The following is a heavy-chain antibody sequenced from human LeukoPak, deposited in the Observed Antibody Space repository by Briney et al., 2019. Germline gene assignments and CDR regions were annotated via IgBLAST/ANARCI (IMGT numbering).Heavy chain of an antibody. CDR3: ARESIGRTFDY. J-gene: IGHJ4*02. V-gene: IGHV3-23*01. D-gene: IGHD6-6*01. CDR1: GFTFSGFA. Sequence: GGSLRLSCAASGFTFSGFAMSWVRRTPGKGLEWVSGISGTGDNTLYADSVKGRFTISRDNSKNTLYLQMNSLRAEDTAVYYCARESIGRTFDYWGQGTLVTVSS. CDR2: ISGTGDNT.